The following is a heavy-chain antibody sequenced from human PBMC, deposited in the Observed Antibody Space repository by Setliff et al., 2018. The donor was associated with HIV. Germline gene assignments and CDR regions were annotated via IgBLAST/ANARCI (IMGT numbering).Heavy chain of an antibody. CDR3: ARRTAMDAFDI. CDR1: GFTFSDYY. CDR2: ISSSTY. V-gene: IGHV3-11*03. D-gene: IGHD5-18*01. Sequence: GGSLRLSCAASGFTFSDYYMNWIRQAPGKGLEWVSYISSSTYNYADSVKGRFTISRDNAKKSLYLQMNILRAEDTAVYYCARRTAMDAFDIWGQGTMVTVSS. J-gene: IGHJ3*02.